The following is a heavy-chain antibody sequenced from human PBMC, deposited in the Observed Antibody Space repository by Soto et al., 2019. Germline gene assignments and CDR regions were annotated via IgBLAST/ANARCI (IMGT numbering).Heavy chain of an antibody. Sequence: QVQLVQSGAEVKKPGASVKVSCKTSGYTFTTYGISWVRQAPGQGLEWMGWLSPYNGNTKYAQTLQGRVTMTADTATSTSHMDLRSLRSDNTAVYFCARTPVYGESIYWYFDLWGRGTLVTVSS. D-gene: IGHD4-17*01. CDR3: ARTPVYGESIYWYFDL. CDR1: GYTFTTYG. J-gene: IGHJ2*01. V-gene: IGHV1-18*01. CDR2: LSPYNGNT.